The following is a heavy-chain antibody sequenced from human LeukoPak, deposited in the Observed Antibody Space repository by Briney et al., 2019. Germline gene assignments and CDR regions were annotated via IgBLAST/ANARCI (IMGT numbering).Heavy chain of an antibody. D-gene: IGHD6-25*01. J-gene: IGHJ4*02. CDR3: AKANSGSASRGYFDY. CDR2: ISGSGSTT. CDR1: GFTFRNYW. V-gene: IGHV3-23*01. Sequence: GGSLRLSCAASGFTFRNYWMSWVRQAPGKGLEWVSGISGSGSTTYYADSVKGRFTISRDNSKNTLYLQMNSLRAEDTAVYYCAKANSGSASRGYFDYWGQGTLVTVSS.